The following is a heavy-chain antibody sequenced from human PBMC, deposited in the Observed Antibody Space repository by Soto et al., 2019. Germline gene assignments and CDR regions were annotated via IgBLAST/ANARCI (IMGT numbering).Heavy chain of an antibody. CDR2: TYHSGST. CDR3: AASLSTQYYDSSGYYPDFDI. D-gene: IGHD3-22*01. CDR1: GDSISSSGSS. V-gene: IGHV4-30-2*01. J-gene: IGHJ3*02. Sequence: HLQLQESGSGLVKPSQTLSLTCDVSGDSISSSGSSWNWIRQPPGKALEWIGFTYHSGSTYYNPSLESRVTISVDRSKNQFSLKLKSVTAADRAVYYCAASLSTQYYDSSGYYPDFDIWGQGIMVTVSS.